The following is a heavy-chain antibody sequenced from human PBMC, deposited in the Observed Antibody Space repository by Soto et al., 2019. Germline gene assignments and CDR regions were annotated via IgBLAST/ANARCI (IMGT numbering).Heavy chain of an antibody. V-gene: IGHV3-23*01. CDR2: ISGSGGNT. D-gene: IGHD6-6*01. CDR3: AKSIAFH. J-gene: IGHJ3*01. CDR1: GAAFSSYS. Sequence: GVSITLAWATCGAAFSSYSLIWVPQGPGKGLKWVSGISGSGGNTNYAVSVKGRFTISRDNSKNTLYLQMNSLRAEDTAVYYCAKSIAFH.